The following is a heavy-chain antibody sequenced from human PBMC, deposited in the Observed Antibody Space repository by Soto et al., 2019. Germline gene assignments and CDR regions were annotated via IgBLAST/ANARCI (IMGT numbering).Heavy chain of an antibody. CDR1: GGSININDSY. D-gene: IGHD6-6*01. CDR3: ARDGVGEAAPFEYYYYHGLDV. Sequence: QLQLQESGPGLVRPSETLSLTCSVSGGSININDSYWGWILQPPGKALERIGSLFYIGGPYYRPSLMGRVTISVDTCTNHFSLNLASVTAADTAVYYCARDGVGEAAPFEYYYYHGLDVWGQGTLVTVS. CDR2: LFYIGGP. J-gene: IGHJ6*02. V-gene: IGHV4-39*02.